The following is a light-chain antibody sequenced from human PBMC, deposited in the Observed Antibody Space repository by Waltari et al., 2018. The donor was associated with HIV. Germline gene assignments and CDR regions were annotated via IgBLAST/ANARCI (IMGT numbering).Light chain of an antibody. J-gene: IGKJ1*01. Sequence: IQLTQSTSSVSASVGTRVTITCRASQNIYNWLTWYQQKPGKAPKLLIYASSNLQSGVPSRFSGSGSGTVFTLTISSLQPEDFASYFCQQANSFPWTFGQGTKVEI. CDR3: QQANSFPWT. CDR2: ASS. CDR1: QNIYNW. V-gene: IGKV1-12*01.